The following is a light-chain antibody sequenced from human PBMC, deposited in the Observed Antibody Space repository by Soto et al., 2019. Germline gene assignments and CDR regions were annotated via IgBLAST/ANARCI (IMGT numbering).Light chain of an antibody. CDR1: TGALTGSYY. J-gene: IGLJ2*01. Sequence: QAVVTQEPSLTVSPGGTVTLTCASSTGALTGSYYPNWFQRKPGQAPRPLIYSTSNKHSWTPALFSGSLLGGKAALTLSGVHPEDEAEYYCLLYYGGAQLIFGGGTKLTVL. CDR3: LLYYGGAQLI. V-gene: IGLV7-43*01. CDR2: STS.